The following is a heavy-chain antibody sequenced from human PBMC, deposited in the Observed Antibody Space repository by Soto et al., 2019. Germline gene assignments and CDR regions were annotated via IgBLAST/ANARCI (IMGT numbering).Heavy chain of an antibody. J-gene: IGHJ6*02. CDR2: INHSGST. CDR1: GGSFSGYY. D-gene: IGHD3-3*01. Sequence: KLSETLSLTCAVYGGSFSGYYWSWIRQPPGKGLEWIGEINHSGSTNYNPSLKSRVTISVDTSKNQFSLKLSSVTAADTAVYYCARETNNYDFWSGYYSGGMDVWGQGTTVTVSS. CDR3: ARETNNYDFWSGYYSGGMDV. V-gene: IGHV4-34*01.